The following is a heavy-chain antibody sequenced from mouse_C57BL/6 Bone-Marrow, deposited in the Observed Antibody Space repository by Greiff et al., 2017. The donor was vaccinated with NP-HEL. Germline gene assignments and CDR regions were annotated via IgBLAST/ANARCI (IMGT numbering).Heavy chain of an antibody. CDR1: GFTFSSYG. D-gene: IGHD1-1*01. CDR3: ARRVYYYGSSPFYVDV. Sequence: EVQLVESGGDLVKPGGSLKLSCAASGFTFSSYGMSWVRQTPDKRLEWVATISSGGSYTYYPDSVKGRFTISRDNAKNTLYLQMSSLKSEDTAMYYCARRVYYYGSSPFYVDVWGTGTTVTVSS. V-gene: IGHV5-6*01. CDR2: ISSGGSYT. J-gene: IGHJ1*03.